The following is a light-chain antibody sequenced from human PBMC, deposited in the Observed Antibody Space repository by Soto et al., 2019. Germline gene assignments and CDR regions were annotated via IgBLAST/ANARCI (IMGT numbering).Light chain of an antibody. V-gene: IGKV1D-12*01. J-gene: IGKJ4*01. CDR2: AAS. Sequence: IQMTQSPSSVSASVGDRVTITCRASQGISSWIAWYQQKPGKAPKLLIYAASSLESGVPSRFSGSGSGTDFTLTINSLQPEDFATYYCQQANSFPLTFGGGTKVEIK. CDR1: QGISSW. CDR3: QQANSFPLT.